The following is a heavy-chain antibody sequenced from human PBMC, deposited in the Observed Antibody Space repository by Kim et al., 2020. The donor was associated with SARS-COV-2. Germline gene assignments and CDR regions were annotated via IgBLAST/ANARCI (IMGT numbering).Heavy chain of an antibody. J-gene: IGHJ4*02. CDR3: ARDVGYYGSGINLVLDY. Sequence: GGSLRLSCAASGFTFSSYSMNWVRQAPGKGLEWVSYISSSSSTIYYADSVKGRFTISRDNAKNSLYLQMNSLRAEDTAVYYCARDVGYYGSGINLVLDYWGQGTLVTVSS. CDR1: GFTFSSYS. D-gene: IGHD3-10*01. CDR2: ISSSSSTI. V-gene: IGHV3-48*04.